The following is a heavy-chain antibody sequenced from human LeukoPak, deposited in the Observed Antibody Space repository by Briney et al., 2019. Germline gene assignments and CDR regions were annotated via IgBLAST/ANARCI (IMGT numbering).Heavy chain of an antibody. D-gene: IGHD3-22*01. CDR2: IYPTDSDT. CDR3: AKYSSGYPYPDY. CDR1: GYSFTNYW. V-gene: IGHV5-51*01. J-gene: IGHJ4*02. Sequence: GESLKVSCKGSGYSFTNYWIAWVRQMPGKGLEWMGIIYPTDSDTTYTPSFQGQFTISADNSISTAYLQWNTLQASDTAMYYCAKYSSGYPYPDYWGQGTLVTVSS.